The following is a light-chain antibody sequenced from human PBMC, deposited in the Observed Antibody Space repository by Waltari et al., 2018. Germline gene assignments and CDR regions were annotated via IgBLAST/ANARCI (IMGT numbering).Light chain of an antibody. J-gene: IGKJ4*01. CDR1: QSMGTY. CDR2: AAS. Sequence: DIQMTQSPSSLSASVGERVTITCRASQSMGTYLNWYQQKPGKAPKLLIYAASSLQSGVPSRFSGSGSGTDFTLTISSLQPEDFATYYCQQSYSTPRTFGGGTKVDI. CDR3: QQSYSTPRT. V-gene: IGKV1-39*01.